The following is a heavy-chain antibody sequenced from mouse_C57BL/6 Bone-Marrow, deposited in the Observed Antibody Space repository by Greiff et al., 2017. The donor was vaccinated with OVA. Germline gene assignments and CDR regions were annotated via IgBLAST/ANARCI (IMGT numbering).Heavy chain of an antibody. Sequence: EVKLMESGGDLVKPGGSLKLSCAASGFTFSSYGMSWVRQTPDKRLEWVATISSGGSYTYYPDSVKGRFTISRDNAKNTLYLQMSSLKSEDTAMYYCARHKPGTAYYFDYWGQGTTLTVSS. V-gene: IGHV5-6*01. CDR2: ISSGGSYT. J-gene: IGHJ2*01. D-gene: IGHD4-1*01. CDR1: GFTFSSYG. CDR3: ARHKPGTAYYFDY.